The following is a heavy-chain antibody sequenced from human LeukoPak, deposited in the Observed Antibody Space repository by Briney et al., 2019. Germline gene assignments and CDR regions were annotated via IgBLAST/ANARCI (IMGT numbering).Heavy chain of an antibody. CDR2: ISSSGSTI. CDR3: ARVDDRGHYYDSSGPRKLFDY. V-gene: IGHV3-11*01. Sequence: GGSLRLSCAASGFTVSSYYMSWIRQAPGKGLEWVSYISSSGSTIYYADSVKGRFTISRDNAKNSLYLQMNSLRAEDTAVYYCARVDDRGHYYDSSGPRKLFDYWGQGTLVTVSS. CDR1: GFTVSSYY. D-gene: IGHD3-22*01. J-gene: IGHJ4*02.